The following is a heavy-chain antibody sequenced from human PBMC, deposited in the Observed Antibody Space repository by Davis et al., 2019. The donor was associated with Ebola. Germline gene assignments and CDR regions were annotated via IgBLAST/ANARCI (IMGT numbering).Heavy chain of an antibody. CDR1: GYSFTSYW. J-gene: IGHJ3*02. CDR3: ASIFYGGTFYDAFDT. D-gene: IGHD4-23*01. Sequence: GESLKISCKGSGYSFTSYWIGWVRQMPGKGLEWMGIVYPGDSDTRYGPSFQGHVTISADKSIATAYLQWSSLKASDTAMYYCASIFYGGTFYDAFDTWGQGTMVTVSS. CDR2: VYPGDSDT. V-gene: IGHV5-51*01.